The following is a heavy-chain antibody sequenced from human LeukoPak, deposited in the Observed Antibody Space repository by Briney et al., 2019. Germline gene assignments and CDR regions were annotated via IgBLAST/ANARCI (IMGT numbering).Heavy chain of an antibody. D-gene: IGHD6-13*01. V-gene: IGHV3-30*02. Sequence: GGSLRLSCAASGFTFSSYGMHWFRQAPGKGLEWVAFIRYDGSNKYYADSVKGRFTISRDNSKNTLYLQMNSLRAEDTAVYYCAKDDWVIAAAVRLYYYYYGMDVWGQGTTVTVSS. J-gene: IGHJ6*02. CDR3: AKDDWVIAAAVRLYYYYYGMDV. CDR2: IRYDGSNK. CDR1: GFTFSSYG.